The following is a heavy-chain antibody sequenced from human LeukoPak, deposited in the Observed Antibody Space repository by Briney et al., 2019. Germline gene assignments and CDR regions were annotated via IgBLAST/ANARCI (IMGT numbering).Heavy chain of an antibody. CDR1: GYTLTELS. Sequence: SCKVSGYTLTELSMHWVRQAPGKGLEWLSYISSASGSIYYADSVKGRFTISRDNAKNSLFLQMNSLRAEDTAVYYCARLPAYCSSTACYYDYWGQGTLVTVSS. J-gene: IGHJ4*02. V-gene: IGHV3-48*04. CDR3: ARLPAYCSSTACYYDY. CDR2: ISSASGSI. D-gene: IGHD2-2*01.